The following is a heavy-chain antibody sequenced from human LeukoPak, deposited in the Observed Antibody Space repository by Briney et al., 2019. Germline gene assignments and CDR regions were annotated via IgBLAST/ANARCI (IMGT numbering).Heavy chain of an antibody. J-gene: IGHJ1*01. CDR3: ARDWRCCSGGSCYPAEYFQH. Sequence: GGSLRLSCAASGFTFSSYWMSWVRQAPGKGLEWVANIKQDGSEKYYADSVKGRFTISRDNAKNSLYLQMNSLRAEDTAVYYCARDWRCCSGGSCYPAEYFQHWGQGTLVTVSS. V-gene: IGHV3-7*01. CDR2: IKQDGSEK. CDR1: GFTFSSYW. D-gene: IGHD2-15*01.